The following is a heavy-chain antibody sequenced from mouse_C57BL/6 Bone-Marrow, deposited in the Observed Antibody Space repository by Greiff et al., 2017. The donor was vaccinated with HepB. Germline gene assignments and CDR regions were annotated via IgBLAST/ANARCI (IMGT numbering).Heavy chain of an antibody. Sequence: EVKVVESGGGLVQSGRSLRLSCATSGFTFSDFYMEWVRQAPGKGLEWIAASRNKANDYTTEYSASVKGRFIVSRDTSQSILYLQMNALRAEDTAIYYCARDEGGKDWFAYWGQGTLVTVSA. J-gene: IGHJ3*01. V-gene: IGHV7-1*01. CDR2: SRNKANDYTT. CDR3: ARDEGGKDWFAY. CDR1: GFTFSDFY. D-gene: IGHD1-1*02.